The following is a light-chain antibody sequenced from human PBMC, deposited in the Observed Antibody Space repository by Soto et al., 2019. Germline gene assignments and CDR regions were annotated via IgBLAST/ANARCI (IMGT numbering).Light chain of an antibody. CDR3: QQYNNWPPVT. Sequence: EIVMTQSPATLSVSPGERATLSCRASQSVSSNLAWYQQKPGQAPRLLIYGASTRATGIPARFSGSGSGTESTLTITSRQSEDFAVYYCQQYNNWPPVTFGGGTKVDIK. CDR1: QSVSSN. CDR2: GAS. V-gene: IGKV3-15*01. J-gene: IGKJ4*01.